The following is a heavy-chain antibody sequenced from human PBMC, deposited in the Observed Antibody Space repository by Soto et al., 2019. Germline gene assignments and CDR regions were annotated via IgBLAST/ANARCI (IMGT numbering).Heavy chain of an antibody. V-gene: IGHV3-30*18. CDR3: AKEIAVAGDLDY. CDR2: ISSDGMTK. Sequence: GGSLRLSCVASGFAFSYYGIHWVRQAPGKGLEWVGVISSDGMTKYYADSVKGRFTISRDNSKNTLFLQMDSLRPEDTAVYYCAKEIAVAGDLDYWGHGTLVTVSS. J-gene: IGHJ4*01. CDR1: GFAFSYYG. D-gene: IGHD6-19*01.